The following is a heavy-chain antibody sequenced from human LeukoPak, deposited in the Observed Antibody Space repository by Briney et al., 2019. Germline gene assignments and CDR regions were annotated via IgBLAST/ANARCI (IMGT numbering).Heavy chain of an antibody. Sequence: PGESLKISSKCSGYSFTSDWIGWVRQMPGKSLEYMGIIHPGDSDTRYSPSFQGQVTISVDRSSSTAYIQWSRLKASDTAMYYCATHPVGLQSGFDNWGQGTLVTVSS. V-gene: IGHV5-51*01. CDR2: IHPGDSDT. CDR3: ATHPVGLQSGFDN. J-gene: IGHJ4*02. CDR1: GYSFTSDW. D-gene: IGHD5-24*01.